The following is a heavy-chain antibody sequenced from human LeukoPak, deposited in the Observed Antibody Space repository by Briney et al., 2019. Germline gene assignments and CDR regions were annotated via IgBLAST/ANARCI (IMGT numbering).Heavy chain of an antibody. Sequence: PETLSLTCTVSGGSISSSYWSWIRQPPGRGLEWIGYIYYSGSTNYNPSLKSRVTISVDTSKNQFSLKLRSVTAADTALYYCARGAMSFDYWGQGTLVTVSS. CDR3: ARGAMSFDY. J-gene: IGHJ4*02. CDR2: IYYSGST. V-gene: IGHV4-59*01. CDR1: GGSISSSY.